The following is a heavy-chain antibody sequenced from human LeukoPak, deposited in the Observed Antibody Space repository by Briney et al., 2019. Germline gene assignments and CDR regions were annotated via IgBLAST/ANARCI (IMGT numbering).Heavy chain of an antibody. CDR2: INWNGGST. D-gene: IGHD3-3*01. Sequence: TGGSLRLSCAASGFTFDDYGMSWVRQAPGKGLEWVSGINWNGGSTGYADSVKGRFTISRDNAKNSLYLQMNSLRAEDTALYYCARDRSMHYDFWSGRGYYYYYMDVWGKGTTVTVSS. CDR3: ARDRSMHYDFWSGRGYYYYYMDV. J-gene: IGHJ6*03. V-gene: IGHV3-20*04. CDR1: GFTFDDYG.